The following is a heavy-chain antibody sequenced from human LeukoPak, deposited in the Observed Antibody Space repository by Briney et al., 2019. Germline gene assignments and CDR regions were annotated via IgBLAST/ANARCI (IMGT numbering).Heavy chain of an antibody. V-gene: IGHV3-33*01. D-gene: IGHD2-21*02. CDR2: IWYDGSNK. CDR1: GFTFSSYG. CDR3: ARGAPGSGGGDGDYFDY. J-gene: IGHJ4*02. Sequence: GRSLRLSCAASGFTFSSYGMHWVRQAPGKGLEWVAVIWYDGSNKYYADSVKGRFTISRDNSKNTLYLQMNSLRAEDTAVYYCARGAPGSGGGDGDYFDYWGQGTLVTVSS.